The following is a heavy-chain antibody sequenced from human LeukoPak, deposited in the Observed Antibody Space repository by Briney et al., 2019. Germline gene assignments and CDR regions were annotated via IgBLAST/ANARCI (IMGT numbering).Heavy chain of an antibody. CDR1: GYTFTDYY. CDR2: IDPNSGGT. D-gene: IGHD5-12*01. V-gene: IGHV1-2*02. J-gene: IGHJ5*02. Sequence: ASVRVSCKTSGYTFTDYYLHWVRQAPGQGLEWMGRIDPNSGGTNYAQKFQVRVTVTRDTSISTVYMELSGLRSDDTAVYYCARYIVATGFDPWGQGTLVTVSS. CDR3: ARYIVATGFDP.